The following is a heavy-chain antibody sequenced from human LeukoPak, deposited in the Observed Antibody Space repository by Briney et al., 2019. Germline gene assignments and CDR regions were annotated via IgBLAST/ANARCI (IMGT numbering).Heavy chain of an antibody. J-gene: IGHJ4*02. CDR1: GYTFTGYY. Sequence: GASVKVSCKASGYTFTGYYIHWVRQAPGQGLEWVGWINPNSGGTNYAQKFQGRVTMTRDTSISTAYMELSSLRSDDTAVYYCARDASPFDYWGQGTLVTVSS. CDR3: ARDASPFDY. V-gene: IGHV1-2*02. CDR2: INPNSGGT.